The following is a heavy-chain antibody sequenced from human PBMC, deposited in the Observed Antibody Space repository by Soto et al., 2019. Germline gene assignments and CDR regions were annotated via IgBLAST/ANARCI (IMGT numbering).Heavy chain of an antibody. CDR3: ARGIKNIYAVDV. D-gene: IGHD2-15*01. CDR2: INSDGSTT. Sequence: EVQLVESGGGLIQPGGSLRLSCVASGFSLSGYWMHWVRQAPGKGPVWVSRINSDGSTTNYADSVKVQFTLSRDNAESTVYLHMNSLRAEDTAVYYCARGIKNIYAVDVWGQGTTVTVSS. J-gene: IGHJ6*02. CDR1: GFSLSGYW. V-gene: IGHV3-74*01.